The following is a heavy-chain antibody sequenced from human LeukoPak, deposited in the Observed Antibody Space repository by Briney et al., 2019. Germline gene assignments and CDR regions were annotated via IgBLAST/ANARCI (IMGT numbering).Heavy chain of an antibody. D-gene: IGHD6-13*01. CDR1: GFTFSSYA. J-gene: IGHJ5*02. V-gene: IGHV3-30-3*01. Sequence: GGSLRLSCAASGFTFSSYAMHWVRQAPGKGLEWVAVISYDGSNKYYADSVKGRFTISRDNSKNTLYLQMNSLRAEDTAVYYCARAWAAAGTQWFDPWGRGTLVTVSS. CDR2: ISYDGSNK. CDR3: ARAWAAAGTQWFDP.